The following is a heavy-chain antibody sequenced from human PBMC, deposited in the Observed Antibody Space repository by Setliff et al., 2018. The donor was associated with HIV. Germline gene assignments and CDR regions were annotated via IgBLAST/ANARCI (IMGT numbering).Heavy chain of an antibody. CDR1: GFTFDRYW. CDR3: ARDRGGSSYFDY. Sequence: SGGSLRLSCAASGFTFDRYWMHWVRQAPGKGLEWVANIKQDGSEKYYVDSVKGRFTISRDNAKNSLYLQMNSLRAEDTAVYYCARDRGGSSYFDYWGQGTLVTVSS. D-gene: IGHD1-26*01. V-gene: IGHV3-7*01. J-gene: IGHJ4*02. CDR2: IKQDGSEK.